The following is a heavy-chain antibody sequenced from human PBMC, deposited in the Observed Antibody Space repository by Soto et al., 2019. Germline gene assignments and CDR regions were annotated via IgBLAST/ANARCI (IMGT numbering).Heavy chain of an antibody. V-gene: IGHV3-73*02. J-gene: IGHJ6*02. CDR2: IRSKANSYAT. CDR1: GFTFSGSA. CDR3: TRRVTTRVTEVVPAAMRAYYYGMDV. Sequence: EVQLVESGGGLVQPGGSLKLSCAASGFTFSGSAMHWVRQASGKGLEWVGRIRSKANSYATAYAASVKGRFTISRDDSKTTAYLQMNSLKTEDTAVYYCTRRVTTRVTEVVPAAMRAYYYGMDVWGQGTTVTVSS. D-gene: IGHD2-2*01.